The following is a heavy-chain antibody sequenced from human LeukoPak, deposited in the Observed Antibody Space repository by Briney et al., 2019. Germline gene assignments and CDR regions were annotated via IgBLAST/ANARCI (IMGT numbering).Heavy chain of an antibody. CDR3: ARWYYDILTGYYSPFDY. J-gene: IGHJ4*02. CDR1: GFTFSSYA. V-gene: IGHV3-23*01. D-gene: IGHD3-9*01. CDR2: ISGSGGST. Sequence: GGSLRLSCAASGFTFSSYAMSWVRQAPGKGLEWVSAISGSGGSTYYADSVKGRFTISRDNSKNTLYLQMNSLRAEDTAVYYCARWYYDILTGYYSPFDYWGQGTLVTVSS.